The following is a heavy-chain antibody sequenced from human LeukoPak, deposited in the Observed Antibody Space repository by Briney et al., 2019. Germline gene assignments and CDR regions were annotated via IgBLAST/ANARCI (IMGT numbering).Heavy chain of an antibody. V-gene: IGHV4-59*08. CDR1: GASISTYY. D-gene: IGHD5-12*01. CDR2: FYYNGST. J-gene: IGHJ4*02. Sequence: SETLSLTCTVSGASISTYYWSWIRQPPGKGLEWIGYFYYNGSTNYNPSLKSRVTISVETSKNQFSLKLSSVTAADTAVYYCARHPAAGVATVFDYWGQGTLVTVSS. CDR3: ARHPAAGVATVFDY.